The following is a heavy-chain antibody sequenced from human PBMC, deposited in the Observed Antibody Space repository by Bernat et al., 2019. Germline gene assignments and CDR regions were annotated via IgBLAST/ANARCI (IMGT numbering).Heavy chain of an antibody. CDR1: GYTLTSYG. D-gene: IGHD2-15*01. Sequence: QVQLVQSGAEVKKPGASVKVSCKASGYTLTSYGVSWVRQAPGQGLEWMGWISAYNGNTNYAQKLQGRVTMTTDTSTSTAYMELRSLRSDDTAVYYCARDWCSGGSCPFYFDYWGQGTLVTVSS. V-gene: IGHV1-18*01. J-gene: IGHJ4*02. CDR3: ARDWCSGGSCPFYFDY. CDR2: ISAYNGNT.